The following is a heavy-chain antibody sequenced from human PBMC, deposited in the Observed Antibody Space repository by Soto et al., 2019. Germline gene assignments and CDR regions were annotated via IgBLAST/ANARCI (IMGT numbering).Heavy chain of an antibody. CDR2: IYYSGST. D-gene: IGHD2-21*02. CDR3: ARSLHLGPTGGDRVNGWFDP. J-gene: IGHJ5*02. Sequence: SETLSLTCTVSGGSISSYYWSWIRQPPGKGLEWIGYIYYSGSTNYNPSLKSRVTISVDTSKNQFSLKLSSVTAADTAVYYCARSLHLGPTGGDRVNGWFDPWGQGTLVTVSS. CDR1: GGSISSYY. V-gene: IGHV4-59*01.